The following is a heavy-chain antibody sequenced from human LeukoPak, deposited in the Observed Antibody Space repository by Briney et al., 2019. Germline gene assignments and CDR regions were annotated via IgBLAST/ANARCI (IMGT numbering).Heavy chain of an antibody. D-gene: IGHD2-15*01. CDR3: AKDGDIVVVVAATYYFDY. J-gene: IGHJ4*02. CDR1: GFTFSSYG. Sequence: GGSLRLSCAASGFTFSSYGMLWVRQAPGKGLEWVAVISYDGSNKYYADSVKGRFTISRDNSKNTLYLQMHSQRAEDTAVYYCAKDGDIVVVVAATYYFDYWGEGTLVTVSS. CDR2: ISYDGSNK. V-gene: IGHV3-30*18.